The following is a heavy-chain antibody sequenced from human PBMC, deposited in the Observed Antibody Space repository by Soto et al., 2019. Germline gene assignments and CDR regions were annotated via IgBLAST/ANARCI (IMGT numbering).Heavy chain of an antibody. V-gene: IGHV1-69*01. CDR1: GGTFSSYA. J-gene: IGHJ4*02. CDR2: IIPIFGTA. Sequence: QVQLVQSGAEVKKPGSSVKVSCKASGGTFSSYAISWVRQAPGQGLEWMGGIIPIFGTANYAQKFQGRVTITAEESTSTAYMERSSLRSEDTAVYYCARSGGGASRKVRGYFDYWGQGTLVTVSS. D-gene: IGHD2-2*01. CDR3: ARSGGGASRKVRGYFDY.